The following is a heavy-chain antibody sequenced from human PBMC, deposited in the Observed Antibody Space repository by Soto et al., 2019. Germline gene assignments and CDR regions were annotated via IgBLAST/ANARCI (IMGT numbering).Heavy chain of an antibody. CDR2: INESGST. Sequence: QVQLQQWGAGLVKPSETLSLSCAVYGQSFSGHSWAWIRQPPGKGLEWIGEINESGSTSYNPSLKSRVTISTDTSKNQFSLKLSSVSAEDTAAYFCARGSGIVALPGDLEDVKYDYWGQGTLVNVSS. V-gene: IGHV4-34*01. D-gene: IGHD2-21*01. CDR1: GQSFSGHS. CDR3: ARGSGIVALPGDLEDVKYDY. J-gene: IGHJ4*02.